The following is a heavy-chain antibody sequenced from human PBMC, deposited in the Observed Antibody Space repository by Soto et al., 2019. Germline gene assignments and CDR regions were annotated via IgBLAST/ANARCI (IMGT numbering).Heavy chain of an antibody. CDR2: IVVGSGNT. V-gene: IGHV1-58*01. CDR1: GFTFTSSA. D-gene: IGHD3-3*01. J-gene: IGHJ4*02. Sequence: ASVKVSCKASGFTFTSSAVQWVRQARGQRLEWIGWIVVGSGNTNYAQKFQERVTITRDISTSTAYMELSSLRSEDTAVYYCAAVRYDFWSGYPPYFDYWGQGTLVTVSS. CDR3: AAVRYDFWSGYPPYFDY.